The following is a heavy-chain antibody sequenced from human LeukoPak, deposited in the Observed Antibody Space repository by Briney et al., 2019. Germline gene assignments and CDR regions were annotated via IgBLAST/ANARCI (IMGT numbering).Heavy chain of an antibody. CDR1: GFTFSSYG. V-gene: IGHV3-23*01. CDR2: ISGSGGST. J-gene: IGHJ5*02. CDR3: ARDLGQHYDTSDNWFDP. D-gene: IGHD3-22*01. Sequence: PGGSLRLSCAASGFTFSSYGMSWVRQAPGKGLEWVSAISGSGGSTYYADSVKGRFTISRDNSKNTLYLQMNSLRAEDTAVYYCARDLGQHYDTSDNWFDPWGQGTLVTVSS.